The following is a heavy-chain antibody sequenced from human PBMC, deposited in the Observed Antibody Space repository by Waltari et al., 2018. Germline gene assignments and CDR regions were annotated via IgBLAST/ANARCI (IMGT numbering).Heavy chain of an antibody. CDR2: ISSSSTI. Sequence: EVQLVESGGGLVQPGGSLRLSCAASGFTFSSYSMNWVRQAPGKGLEWVSYISSSSTIYYADSVKGRFTISRDNAKNSLYLQMNSLRAEDTAVYYCARPYGDYEGDYFDYWGQGTLVTVSS. D-gene: IGHD4-17*01. V-gene: IGHV3-48*04. J-gene: IGHJ4*02. CDR1: GFTFSSYS. CDR3: ARPYGDYEGDYFDY.